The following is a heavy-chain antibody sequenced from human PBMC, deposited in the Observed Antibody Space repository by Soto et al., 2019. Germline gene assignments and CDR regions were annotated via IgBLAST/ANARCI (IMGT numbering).Heavy chain of an antibody. CDR1: GYSFNSYY. CDR2: INPSGGRT. J-gene: IGHJ4*02. CDR3: AASIAEASFDY. D-gene: IGHD6-19*01. V-gene: IGHV1-46*02. Sequence: ASVKLSCKASGYSFNSYYMHWVRQAPGQGLEWMGRINPSGGRTSYAQKFQGRVTMTRDTPTSTVYMELSSLRSEDTAVYYCAASIAEASFDYWGQGTLVTVSS.